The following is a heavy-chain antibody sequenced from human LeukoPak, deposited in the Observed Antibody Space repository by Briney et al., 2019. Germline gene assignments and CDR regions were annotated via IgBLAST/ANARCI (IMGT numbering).Heavy chain of an antibody. CDR1: GFTLSTYE. CDR3: ARDISSSTRAFDI. V-gene: IGHV3-48*03. CDR2: ITSSGSPT. Sequence: GGSLRLSCAASGFTLSTYEVTWVRQAPGKGLEWISFITSSGSPTFYADSVKGRFTIFRDTAKNSLFLQMNNLRGEDTAVYYCARDISSSTRAFDIWGQGTMVTVS. D-gene: IGHD2-15*01. J-gene: IGHJ3*02.